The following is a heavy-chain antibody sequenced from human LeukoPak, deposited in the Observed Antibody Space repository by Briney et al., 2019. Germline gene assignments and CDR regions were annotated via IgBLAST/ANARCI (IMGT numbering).Heavy chain of an antibody. CDR1: GFTFDRHT. D-gene: IGHD3-3*01. J-gene: IGHJ6*02. Sequence: RPGGSLRLSCAASGFTFDRHTMHWVRQPPGKGPEWVSLIGWDGTNIDYADSVKGRFTISRDNSKNFVYLQMRSLRTEDTALYYCTKDMEWGMDVWGQGTTVIVSS. V-gene: IGHV3-43*01. CDR3: TKDMEWGMDV. CDR2: IGWDGTNI.